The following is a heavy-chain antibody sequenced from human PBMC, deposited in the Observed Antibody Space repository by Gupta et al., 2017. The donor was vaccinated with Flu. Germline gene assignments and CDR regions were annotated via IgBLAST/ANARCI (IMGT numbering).Heavy chain of an antibody. CDR1: GGSFSVSY. CDR2: IKHSGKT. V-gene: IGHV4-34*01. D-gene: IGHD2-21*02. CDR3: ARVETSIPSSPNVDC. J-gene: IGHJ4*02. Sequence: QVQLQTWGAGLLKPWETLSITSADYGGSFSVSYWTWIRQSPGKGLEWIGEIKHSGKTNYNPSLKSLVTISIDTSKSQFFRTLNSVTAADTAVYYCARVETSIPSSPNVDCWGQGALVTVSS.